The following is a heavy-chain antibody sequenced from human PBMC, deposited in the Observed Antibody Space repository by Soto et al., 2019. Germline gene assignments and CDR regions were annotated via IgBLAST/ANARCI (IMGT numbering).Heavy chain of an antibody. CDR3: ARGRYGDY. CDR1: GYAFTTYG. D-gene: IGHD1-1*01. Sequence: QVHLVRSGAEVKKPGASVKVSCKGFGYAFTTYGITWVRQAPGQGLEGMGWISAHNGNTNFAQKLQGRVTVTRDTSTSTAYMELRSLRSDDTAVYYCARGRYGDYWGQGALVTVSS. J-gene: IGHJ4*02. V-gene: IGHV1-18*01. CDR2: ISAHNGNT.